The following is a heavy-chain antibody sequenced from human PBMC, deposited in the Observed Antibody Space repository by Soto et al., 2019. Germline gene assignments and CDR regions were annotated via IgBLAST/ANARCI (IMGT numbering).Heavy chain of an antibody. CDR1: GYSFTNYG. V-gene: IGHV1-18*01. CDR2: ISTYNGNT. CDR3: ARGAYCTGGSCYLGYYYYGMDV. Sequence: QVQLVQSGAEVKKPGASVKVSCKASGYSFTNYGISWVRQAPGQGLEWMGWISTYNGNTDYAQKLQGRITMTTDTPTTTDYMELGSLTSDDTAVYYCARGAYCTGGSCYLGYYYYGMDVWGQGTTVTVSS. D-gene: IGHD2-15*01. J-gene: IGHJ6*02.